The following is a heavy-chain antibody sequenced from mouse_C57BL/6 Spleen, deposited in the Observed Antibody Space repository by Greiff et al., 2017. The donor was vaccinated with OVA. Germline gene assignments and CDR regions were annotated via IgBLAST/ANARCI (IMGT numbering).Heavy chain of an antibody. J-gene: IGHJ1*03. V-gene: IGHV1-50*01. D-gene: IGHD1-3*01. CDR1: GYTFTSYW. Sequence: QVQLQQPGAELVKPGASVKLSCKASGYTFTSYWMQWVKQRPGQGLEWIGEIDPSDSYTNYNQKFKGKATLTVETSSSTAYMQLSSLTSEDSAVYYCAAGAPRYFDVWGTGTTVTVSS. CDR2: IDPSDSYT. CDR3: AAGAPRYFDV.